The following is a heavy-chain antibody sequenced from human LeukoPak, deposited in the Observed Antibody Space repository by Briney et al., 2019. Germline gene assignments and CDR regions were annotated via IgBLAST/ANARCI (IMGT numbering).Heavy chain of an antibody. CDR2: INSNGGST. D-gene: IGHD5-24*01. J-gene: IGHJ4*02. CDR1: GFTFSSYA. V-gene: IGHV3-64*01. CDR3: ARESRDGYNIDY. Sequence: GSLRLSCAASGFTFSSYAMHWVRQAPGKGLEYVSAINSNGGSTYYANSVKGRFTISRDNSKNALYLQMGSLRAEDMAVYYCARESRDGYNIDYWGQGTLVTVSS.